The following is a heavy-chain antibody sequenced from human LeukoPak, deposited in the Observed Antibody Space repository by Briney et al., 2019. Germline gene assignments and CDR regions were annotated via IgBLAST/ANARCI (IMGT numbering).Heavy chain of an antibody. V-gene: IGHV3-7*03. Sequence: GGSLRLSCAASGFTFSSYWMSWVRQAPGKGLEWVANIKQDGSEKYYVDSVKGRFTISRDNAKNSLYLQMNSLRAEDTAVYYCARNRVQLPYYDFWSGYPYYYYGMDVWGQGTTVTVSS. CDR2: IKQDGSEK. CDR1: GFTFSSYW. D-gene: IGHD3-3*01. CDR3: ARNRVQLPYYDFWSGYPYYYYGMDV. J-gene: IGHJ6*02.